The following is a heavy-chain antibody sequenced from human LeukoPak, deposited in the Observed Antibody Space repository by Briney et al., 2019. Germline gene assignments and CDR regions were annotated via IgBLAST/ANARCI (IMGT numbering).Heavy chain of an antibody. V-gene: IGHV3-9*01. D-gene: IGHD2-2*01. J-gene: IGHJ4*02. CDR1: GFTFDDYA. Sequence: PGGSLRLSCAASGFTFDDYAIHWVRQAPGKGLEWVSGISWNSGSIGYADSVKGRFTISRDNAKNSLYLQMNSLRAEDTALYYCAKARYQLLWDYFDYWGQGTLVTVSS. CDR3: AKARYQLLWDYFDY. CDR2: ISWNSGSI.